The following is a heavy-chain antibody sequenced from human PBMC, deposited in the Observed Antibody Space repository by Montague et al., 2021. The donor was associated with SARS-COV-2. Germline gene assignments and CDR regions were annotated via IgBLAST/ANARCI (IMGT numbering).Heavy chain of an antibody. D-gene: IGHD5-18*01. V-gene: IGHV4-59*02. CDR2: MHYRGTT. CDR1: GGSVGPYY. CDR3: AGGRDERGYSFGYYYFDL. Sequence: SETLSLTCTISGGSVGPYYWSWIRQPPGKGLEWIGYMHYRGTTNYNPSLESRVTMSLDTSENQFSLKLTSVTAAETAVYFCAGGRDERGYSFGYYYFDLWGQGTLVTVSS. J-gene: IGHJ4*02.